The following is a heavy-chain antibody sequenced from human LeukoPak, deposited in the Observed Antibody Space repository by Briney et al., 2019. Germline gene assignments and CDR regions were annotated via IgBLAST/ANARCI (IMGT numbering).Heavy chain of an antibody. Sequence: ASVKVSCKPSGYTFTTYVFNWVRQAPGQGLEWRGWISAYNGNTNYAQNLQGRVTMTTDTSTRTAYMEVRSLRSDDTAVYYCATTIGARLMYFDYWGQGTLVTVSS. D-gene: IGHD6-6*01. CDR1: GYTFTTYV. J-gene: IGHJ4*02. CDR2: ISAYNGNT. CDR3: ATTIGARLMYFDY. V-gene: IGHV1-18*01.